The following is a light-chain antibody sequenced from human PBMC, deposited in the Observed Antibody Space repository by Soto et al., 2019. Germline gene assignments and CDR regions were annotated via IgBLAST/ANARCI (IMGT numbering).Light chain of an antibody. Sequence: DIQMTQSPSSLSASVGERVTMTCRASQSISSYLNWYQQKPGKAPKLLIYAASSLQSGVPSRFSGSGSGTAFTLTISSLQPEDFATYYCQQSYSTPLTFGGGTKVDIK. J-gene: IGKJ4*01. CDR3: QQSYSTPLT. CDR1: QSISSY. CDR2: AAS. V-gene: IGKV1-39*01.